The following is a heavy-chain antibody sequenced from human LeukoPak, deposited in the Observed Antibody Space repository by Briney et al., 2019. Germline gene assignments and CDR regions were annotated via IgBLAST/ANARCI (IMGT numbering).Heavy chain of an antibody. V-gene: IGHV3-33*01. Sequence: GGSLRLSCAASGFSFWHHAMHWVRQAPGEGLEWLSQIWSDGNNKYYADTVRGRFTISRDTSKNTLYLEMNSLRAEDTAIYYCARDGQQSSPYAYDYWGQGTLVTVSS. CDR1: GFSFWHHA. D-gene: IGHD2-2*01. CDR2: IWSDGNNK. CDR3: ARDGQQSSPYAYDY. J-gene: IGHJ4*02.